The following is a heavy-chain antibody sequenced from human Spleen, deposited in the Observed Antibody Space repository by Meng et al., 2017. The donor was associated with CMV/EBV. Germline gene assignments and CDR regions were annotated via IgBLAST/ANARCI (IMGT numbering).Heavy chain of an antibody. CDR3: TRARGCSSTSCSKPTDY. D-gene: IGHD2-2*01. V-gene: IGHV3-73*01. Sequence: GGSLRLSCAASGFTFSGSAMHWVRQASGKGLEWVGRIRSKANSYATAYAASVKGRFTISRDDSKNTAYLQMNSLKTEDTAVYYCTRARGCSSTSCSKPTDYWGQGTLVTVSS. J-gene: IGHJ4*02. CDR2: IRSKANSYAT. CDR1: GFTFSGSA.